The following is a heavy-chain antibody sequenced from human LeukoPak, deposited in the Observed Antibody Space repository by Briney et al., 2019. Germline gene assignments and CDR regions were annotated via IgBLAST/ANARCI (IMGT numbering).Heavy chain of an antibody. CDR2: INDAGSHI. Sequence: PGGSLRLSCAASGFMLSGSAMNWVRQAPGKGLEWVSSINDAGSHIYYTDSVKGRFTISRDNAKNSLYLQMNSLRAEDTAVYYCAIAKGYSYGRTGNFDYWGQGTLVTVSS. CDR1: GFMLSGSA. J-gene: IGHJ4*02. CDR3: AIAKGYSYGRTGNFDY. V-gene: IGHV3-21*04. D-gene: IGHD5-18*01.